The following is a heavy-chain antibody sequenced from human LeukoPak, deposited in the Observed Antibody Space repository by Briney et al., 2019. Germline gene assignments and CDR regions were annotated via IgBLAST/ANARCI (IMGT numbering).Heavy chain of an antibody. CDR1: GFTFRSYA. Sequence: PGGSLRLSRAASGFTFRSYAMRWVRQAPGKGMGWVSGIGDSGGGTYYADSVKGRFTISRENSKNTLYLQMNSLRADDTAVYYCAKDTYIGRYCTNGVCSPFDYWGQGTLVTVSS. CDR2: IGDSGGGT. V-gene: IGHV3-23*01. D-gene: IGHD2-8*01. J-gene: IGHJ4*02. CDR3: AKDTYIGRYCTNGVCSPFDY.